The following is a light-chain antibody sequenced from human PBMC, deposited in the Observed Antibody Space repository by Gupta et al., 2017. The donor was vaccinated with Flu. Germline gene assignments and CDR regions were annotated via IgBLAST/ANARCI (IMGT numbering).Light chain of an antibody. Sequence: DIQMTQSPSTLSPPVADRVTITCLASKSISSWLDWYQQKPGKAPKPLIYKASSLESGVPSRVSGSGSGTEFTLTISSLQPDDFATYYCKQYNSYQYSFGQGTKLEIK. CDR3: KQYNSYQYS. CDR1: KSISSW. V-gene: IGKV1-5*03. CDR2: KAS. J-gene: IGKJ2*03.